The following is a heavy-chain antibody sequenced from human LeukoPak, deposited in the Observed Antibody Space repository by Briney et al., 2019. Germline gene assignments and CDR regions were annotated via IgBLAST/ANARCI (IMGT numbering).Heavy chain of an antibody. V-gene: IGHV4-34*01. CDR2: INHSGST. CDR1: GGSFSGYY. Sequence: PSETLSLTCAVYGGSFSGYYWSWIRQPPGKGLEWIGEINHSGSTNYNPSLKSRVTISVDTSKNQFSLKLSSVTAADTAVYYCARGLLTCVMIVVVIMIDWGQGTLVTVSS. CDR3: ARGLLTCVMIVVVIMID. D-gene: IGHD3-22*01. J-gene: IGHJ4*02.